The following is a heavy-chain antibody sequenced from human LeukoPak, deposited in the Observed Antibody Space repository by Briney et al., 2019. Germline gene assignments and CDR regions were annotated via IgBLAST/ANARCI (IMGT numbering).Heavy chain of an antibody. Sequence: SETLSLTCTVSGVSISISSGSYYWGWIRQPPGKGLEWIGSIYYSGSTYYNPSLKSRLTISVDTSKNQFSLKLSSVTAADTAVYYCARVDIAGYSYGIDYWGQGTLVTVSS. V-gene: IGHV4-39*07. CDR2: IYYSGST. D-gene: IGHD5-18*01. CDR3: ARVDIAGYSYGIDY. CDR1: GVSISISSGSYY. J-gene: IGHJ4*02.